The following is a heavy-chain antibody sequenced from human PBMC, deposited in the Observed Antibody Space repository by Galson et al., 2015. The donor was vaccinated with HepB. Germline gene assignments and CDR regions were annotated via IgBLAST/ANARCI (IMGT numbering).Heavy chain of an antibody. V-gene: IGHV4-59*01. CDR2: VSYTGNT. J-gene: IGHJ4*02. D-gene: IGHD4-17*01. CDR1: GGSMNPYY. Sequence: ETLSLTCSVSGGSMNPYYWTWIRQPPGKGLEWIGYVSYTGNTNYSPSLKSRVTISVDTSKNQFSLKLDSVTAADTAVYYCATADRGDYVGYFEFWGQGILVTASA. CDR3: ATADRGDYVGYFEF.